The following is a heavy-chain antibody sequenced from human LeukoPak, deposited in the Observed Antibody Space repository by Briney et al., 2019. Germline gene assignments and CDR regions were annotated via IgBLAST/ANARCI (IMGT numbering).Heavy chain of an antibody. CDR3: AKESFRPALLDF. Sequence: PGGSLRLSCAASGFSFSLSAMTWVRQAPGKGLESVSTISNSGGTTYYADSVKGRFSISRDNSKNTLSLEMSSLRTEDTAIYYCAKESFRPALLDFWGQGSLVTVSS. CDR1: GFSFSLSA. D-gene: IGHD2-21*01. CDR2: ISNSGGTT. J-gene: IGHJ4*02. V-gene: IGHV3-23*01.